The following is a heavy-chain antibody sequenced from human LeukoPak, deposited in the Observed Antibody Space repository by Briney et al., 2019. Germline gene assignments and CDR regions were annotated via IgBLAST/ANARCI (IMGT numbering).Heavy chain of an antibody. Sequence: SVKVSCKASGGTFSSYAISWVRQAPGQGLEWMGRIIPILGIANYAQKFQGRVTITADKSTSTAYMELSSLRSEDTAVYYCASRAESGYYDYWGQGTLVTVSS. D-gene: IGHD3-22*01. CDR1: GGTFSSYA. CDR2: IIPILGIA. J-gene: IGHJ4*02. CDR3: ASRAESGYYDY. V-gene: IGHV1-69*04.